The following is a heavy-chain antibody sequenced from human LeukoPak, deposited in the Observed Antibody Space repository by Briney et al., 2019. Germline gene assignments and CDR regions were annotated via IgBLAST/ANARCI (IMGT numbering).Heavy chain of an antibody. J-gene: IGHJ4*02. D-gene: IGHD3-22*01. V-gene: IGHV3-23*01. CDR2: ISGSGGST. CDR1: GGSISSYY. CDR3: AKDQSHYYDSSGYYQN. Sequence: ETLSLTCTVSGGSISSYYWSWVRQAPEKGLEWVSAISGSGGSTYYADSVKGRFTISRDNSKNTLYLQVNSLRAEDTAVYYCAKDQSHYYDSSGYYQNWGQGTLVTVSS.